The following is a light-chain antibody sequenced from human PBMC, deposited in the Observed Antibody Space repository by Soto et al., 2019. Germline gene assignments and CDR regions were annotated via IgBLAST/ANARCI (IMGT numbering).Light chain of an antibody. V-gene: IGKV3-20*01. CDR1: QSVSSSY. J-gene: IGKJ3*01. CDR2: GAS. CDR3: QQYGSSPIT. Sequence: IVLTQSPGTLSLSPGERATLSCRASQSVSSSYLAWYQQKPGQAPRLLIYGASSRATGIPDRFSGSGSGTDFTLTISRLEPEDFAVYYCQQYGSSPITFGPGTKVHIK.